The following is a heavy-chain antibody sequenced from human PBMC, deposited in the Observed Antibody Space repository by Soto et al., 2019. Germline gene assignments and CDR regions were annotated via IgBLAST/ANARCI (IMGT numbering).Heavy chain of an antibody. CDR2: IYYSVST. CDR1: GGSISSSSYY. V-gene: IGHV4-39*01. J-gene: IGHJ4*02. Sequence: QLQLQESGPGLVKPSETLSLTCTVSGGSISSSSYYWGWIRQPPGKGLEWIGSIYYSVSTYYNPSLKSRVTISVDTSKNQFSLKLSSVTAADTAVYYCARHGMYYYDISGYYYSPYYFDYWGQGTLVTVSS. CDR3: ARHGMYYYDISGYYYSPYYFDY. D-gene: IGHD3-22*01.